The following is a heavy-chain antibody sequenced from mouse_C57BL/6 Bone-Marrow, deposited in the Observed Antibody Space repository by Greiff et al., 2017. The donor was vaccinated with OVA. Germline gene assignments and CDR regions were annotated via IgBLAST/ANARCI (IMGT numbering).Heavy chain of an antibody. CDR3: ARPGGKYFDV. J-gene: IGHJ1*03. CDR2: ISSGGSYT. Sequence: EVMLVESGGDLVKPGGSLKLSCAASGFTFSSYGMSWVRQTPDKRLEWVATISSGGSYTYYPDSVKGRFTISRDNAKNTLYLQMSSLKSEDTAMYYCARPGGKYFDVWGTGTTVTVSS. V-gene: IGHV5-6*01. CDR1: GFTFSSYG.